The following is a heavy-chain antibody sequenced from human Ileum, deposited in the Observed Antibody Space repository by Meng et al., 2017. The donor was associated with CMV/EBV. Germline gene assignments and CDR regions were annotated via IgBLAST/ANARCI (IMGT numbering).Heavy chain of an antibody. CDR2: IGWISSSV. Sequence: SLKIFCVSSGFSRDEYAMHWIRKVPGTGLEWVSGIGWISSSVGYADSVKGRFTISRDNDQNSLYLQMNSLTVGDKDFYYCEKAVVRGVINTRFEYWGQGTQVTVSS. V-gene: IGHV3-9*01. CDR3: EKAVVRGVINTRFEY. D-gene: IGHD3-10*01. CDR1: GFSRDEYA. J-gene: IGHJ4*02.